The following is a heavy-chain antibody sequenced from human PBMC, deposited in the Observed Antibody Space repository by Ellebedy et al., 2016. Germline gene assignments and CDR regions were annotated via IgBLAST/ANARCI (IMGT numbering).Heavy chain of an antibody. J-gene: IGHJ4*02. Sequence: GESLKISCVISGFSVSTNYLSWVRQAPGKGLEWVSVIYAGGTIYYADSVKGRFTISRDNSKNTLYLQMNSLRPEDTAVYYCARGNTIPGPEPLDYWGQGTLITVSS. V-gene: IGHV3-66*01. D-gene: IGHD1-14*01. CDR1: GFSVSTNY. CDR3: ARGNTIPGPEPLDY. CDR2: IYAGGTI.